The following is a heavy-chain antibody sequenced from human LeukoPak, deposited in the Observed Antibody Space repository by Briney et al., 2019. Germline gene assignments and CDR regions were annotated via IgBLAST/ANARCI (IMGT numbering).Heavy chain of an antibody. CDR3: AREGGSGSYLDY. CDR2: IYYSGST. CDR1: GGSISSYY. Sequence: SETLSLTCTVSGGSISSYYWSWIRQPPGKGLEWIGYIYYSGSTNYNPSLKSRVTISVDTSKNQFSLKLSSVTAADTAVYYCAREGGSGSYLDYWGQGTLVTVSS. J-gene: IGHJ4*02. V-gene: IGHV4-59*01. D-gene: IGHD3-10*01.